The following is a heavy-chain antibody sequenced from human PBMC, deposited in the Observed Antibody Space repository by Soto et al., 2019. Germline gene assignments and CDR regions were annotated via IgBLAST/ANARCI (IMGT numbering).Heavy chain of an antibody. CDR1: CDSITSGGYY. CDR2: IYHSGGA. D-gene: IGHD3-10*01. CDR3: ARDYYGAGSQYYYYGMEV. V-gene: IGHV4-31*03. J-gene: IGHJ6*02. Sequence: PSETVSLTCTVSCDSITSGGYYWSWLRQPPGKGLEWIGYIYHSGGASYNPSLRGRAVISIDTSKNQFSLRLNAVTAADTATYYCARDYYGAGSQYYYYGMEVWGQGTTVTVSS.